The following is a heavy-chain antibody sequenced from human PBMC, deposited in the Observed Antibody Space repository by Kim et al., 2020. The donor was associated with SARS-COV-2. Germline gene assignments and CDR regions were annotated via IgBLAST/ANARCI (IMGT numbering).Heavy chain of an antibody. J-gene: IGHJ4*02. CDR3: ATTIFGVVSH. Sequence: NKYYADSVKGRFTISRDNSKNTLYLQMNSLRAEDTAVYYCATTIFGVVSHWGQGTLVTVSS. D-gene: IGHD3-3*01. V-gene: IGHV3-33*01. CDR2: NK.